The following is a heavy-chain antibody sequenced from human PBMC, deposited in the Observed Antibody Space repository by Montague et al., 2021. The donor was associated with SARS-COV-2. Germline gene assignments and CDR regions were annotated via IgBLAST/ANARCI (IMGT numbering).Heavy chain of an antibody. D-gene: IGHD3-3*01. CDR3: ARVVGDYDFWSGQYYYYYYMDV. J-gene: IGHJ6*03. CDR2: IYYSGST. Sequence: SETLSLTCTVSGGSISSYYWSWIRQPPGKGLEWIGHIYYSGSTNYNPSLKSRVTISVDTSKNQFSLKLSSVTAADTAVYSCARVVGDYDFWSGQYYYYYYMDVWGKGTPVTVSS. V-gene: IGHV4-59*01. CDR1: GGSISSYY.